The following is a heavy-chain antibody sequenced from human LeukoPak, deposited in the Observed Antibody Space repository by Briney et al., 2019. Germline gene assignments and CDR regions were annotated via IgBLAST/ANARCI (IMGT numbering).Heavy chain of an antibody. CDR1: GGSISSSSYY. J-gene: IGHJ4*02. CDR2: IYYSGST. D-gene: IGHD6-13*01. CDR3: ARMGSSSWYRGYYFDY. V-gene: IGHV4-39*01. Sequence: SETLSLTCTVSGGSISSSSYYWGWIRQPPGKGLEWIGSIYYSGSTYYNPSLKSRVTISVDTSKNQFSLKLSSVTAADTAVYYCARMGSSSWYRGYYFDYWGQGTLVTVSS.